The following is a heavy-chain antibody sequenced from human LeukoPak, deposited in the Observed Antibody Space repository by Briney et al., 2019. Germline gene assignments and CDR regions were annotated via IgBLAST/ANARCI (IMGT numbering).Heavy chain of an antibody. J-gene: IGHJ4*02. Sequence: SVKVSCQASGGTFSSYAISWVRQAPGQGLEWMGRIIPILGIANYAQKFQGRVTITADKSTSTAYMELSSLRSEDTAVYYCARGGDGYNFDYWGQGTLVTVSS. CDR1: GGTFSSYA. CDR2: IIPILGIA. CDR3: ARGGDGYNFDY. V-gene: IGHV1-69*04. D-gene: IGHD5-24*01.